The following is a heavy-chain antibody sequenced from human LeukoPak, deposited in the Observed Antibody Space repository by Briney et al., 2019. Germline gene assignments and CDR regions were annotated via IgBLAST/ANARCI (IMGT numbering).Heavy chain of an antibody. CDR3: ARGRGLGDV. Sequence: PGGSLRLSCAASGFSFSDSYMTWIRQAPGKGLECLSFISTSSTYTTYADSVKGRFTISRDNAMNSLYLQMDSLRPEDTAVYYCARGRGLGDVWGQGTTVTVSS. CDR2: ISTSSTYT. V-gene: IGHV3-11*05. D-gene: IGHD3-10*01. J-gene: IGHJ6*02. CDR1: GFSFSDSY.